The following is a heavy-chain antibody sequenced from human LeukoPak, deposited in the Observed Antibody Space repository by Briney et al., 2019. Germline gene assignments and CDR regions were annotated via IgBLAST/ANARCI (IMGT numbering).Heavy chain of an antibody. CDR1: GFIFSSYV. CDR3: AKRGYGVHDGFEI. V-gene: IGHV3-23*01. CDR2: ISGSGSSS. J-gene: IGHJ3*02. Sequence: GGSLRLSCAASGFIFSSYVMSWVRQAPGKGLEWVSAISGSGSSSYYADSVKGRFTISRDNSKNTLYLQINSLRAEDTAVYYCAKRGYGVHDGFEIWGQGTMVTVSS. D-gene: IGHD4-17*01.